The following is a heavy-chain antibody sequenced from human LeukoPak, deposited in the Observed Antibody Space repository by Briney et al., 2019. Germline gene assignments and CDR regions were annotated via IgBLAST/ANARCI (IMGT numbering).Heavy chain of an antibody. V-gene: IGHV4-30-4*08. CDR1: GGSISSGDYC. D-gene: IGHD5-12*01. Sequence: SQTLSLTCTVSGGSISSGDYCWSWIRQPPGKGLEWIGYIYYSGSTYYNPSLKSRVTISVDTSKNQFSLKLSSVTAADTAVYYCARDLRGYDFFDYWGQGTLVTVSS. J-gene: IGHJ4*02. CDR3: ARDLRGYDFFDY. CDR2: IYYSGST.